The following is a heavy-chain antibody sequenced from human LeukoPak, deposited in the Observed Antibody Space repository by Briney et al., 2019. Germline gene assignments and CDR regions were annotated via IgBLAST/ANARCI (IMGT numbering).Heavy chain of an antibody. Sequence: ASVKVSCKASVYTFSNYAMNWVRQAPGQGLEWMGWINTNTGNPTYAQGFTGRFVFSLDTSVSTAYLQISSLKAEDTAVYYCVTRDGVSDGFFNFDYWGQGTLVTVSS. CDR1: VYTFSNYA. CDR3: VTRDGVSDGFFNFDY. V-gene: IGHV7-4-1*02. D-gene: IGHD5-24*01. CDR2: INTNTGNP. J-gene: IGHJ4*02.